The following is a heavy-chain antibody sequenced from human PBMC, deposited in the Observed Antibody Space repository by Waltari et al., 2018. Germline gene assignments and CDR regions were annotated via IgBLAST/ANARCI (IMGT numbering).Heavy chain of an antibody. V-gene: IGHV4-34*01. CDR1: GGSFSGYY. CDR2: INHSGST. D-gene: IGHD6-19*01. CDR3: ARKGGEVAGTYY. Sequence: QVQLQQWGAGLLKPSETLSLTCAVYGGSFSGYYWSWIRQPPGKGLEWIGEINHSGSTNYNPSLKSLVTISVDTSKNQFSLKLSSVTAADTAVYYCARKGGEVAGTYYWGQGTLVTVSS. J-gene: IGHJ4*02.